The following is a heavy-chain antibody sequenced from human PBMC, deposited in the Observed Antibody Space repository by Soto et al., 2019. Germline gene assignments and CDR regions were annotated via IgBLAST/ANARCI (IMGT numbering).Heavy chain of an antibody. D-gene: IGHD1-26*01. J-gene: IGHJ6*02. Sequence: GGSLRLSCAASGFTFSNAWMNWVRQAPGKGLEWVGRIKSKTDGGTTDYAAPVKGRFTISRDDSKNTLYLQMNSLKTEDTAVYYCTTAGQWELPYYYYGMDVWGQGTTVTVSS. V-gene: IGHV3-15*07. CDR3: TTAGQWELPYYYYGMDV. CDR1: GFTFSNAW. CDR2: IKSKTDGGTT.